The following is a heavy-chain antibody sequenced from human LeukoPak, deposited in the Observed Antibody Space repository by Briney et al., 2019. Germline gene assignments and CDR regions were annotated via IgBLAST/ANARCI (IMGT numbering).Heavy chain of an antibody. Sequence: GGSLRLSCAASGFTFSSYSMNWVRQAPGKGLEWVSVIYSGGSTYYADSVKGRFTISRDNSKNTLYLHMNSLRAEDTAVYYCAGCDRRFYFDYWGQGTLFTVSS. J-gene: IGHJ4*02. V-gene: IGHV3-66*01. CDR1: GFTFSSYS. CDR2: IYSGGST. D-gene: IGHD2-21*02. CDR3: AGCDRRFYFDY.